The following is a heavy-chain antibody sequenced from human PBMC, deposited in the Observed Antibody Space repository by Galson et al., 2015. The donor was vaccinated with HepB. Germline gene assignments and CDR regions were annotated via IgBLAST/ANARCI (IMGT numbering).Heavy chain of an antibody. J-gene: IGHJ4*01. CDR1: GGSFSDYY. CDR3: VRESTISATGYYFDF. CDR2: INYSGST. D-gene: IGHD6-13*01. V-gene: IGHV4-34*01. Sequence: ETLSLTCAVYGGSFSDYYWSWIRQPPGKGLEWIGEINYSGSTNYNPSLKSRVTLSVDTSNNQFSLKLSSVTAADTAVYYCVRESTISATGYYFDFWGHGTLVTVSS.